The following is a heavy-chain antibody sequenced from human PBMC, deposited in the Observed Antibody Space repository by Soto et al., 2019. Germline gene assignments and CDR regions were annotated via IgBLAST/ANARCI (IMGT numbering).Heavy chain of an antibody. CDR1: GFSFSSFS. CDR2: ISSSSRHI. Sequence: SLRLSCAASGFSFSSFSMNWVRQAPGKGLEWVSFISSSSRHIYYEDSVKGRFTISRDNAKTSLYLQMNSLRAEDTAVYYCARGHDYFDNSLNFDHWGQGTLVTVSS. D-gene: IGHD3-22*01. CDR3: ARGHDYFDNSLNFDH. J-gene: IGHJ4*02. V-gene: IGHV3-21*01.